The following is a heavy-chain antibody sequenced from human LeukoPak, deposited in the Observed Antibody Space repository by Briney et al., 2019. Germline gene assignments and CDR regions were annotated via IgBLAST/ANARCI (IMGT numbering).Heavy chain of an antibody. CDR1: GYTFTSYY. CDR2: INPSGGST. J-gene: IGHJ4*02. D-gene: IGHD2-2*01. Sequence: ASVKVSCKASGYTFTSYYMHWVRQPPGQGLEWMGIINPSGGSTSYAQKFQGRVTMTRDMSTSTVYMELSSLRSEDTAVYYCARDGVRCSSTSCYDYWGQGTLVTVSS. CDR3: ARDGVRCSSTSCYDY. V-gene: IGHV1-46*01.